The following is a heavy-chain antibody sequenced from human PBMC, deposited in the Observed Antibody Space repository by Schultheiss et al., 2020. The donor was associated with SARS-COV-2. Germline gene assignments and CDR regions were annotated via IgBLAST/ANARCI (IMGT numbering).Heavy chain of an antibody. V-gene: IGHV3-13*04. J-gene: IGHJ6*02. D-gene: IGHD6-19*01. CDR3: ARDDGIAVAGTDYYYGMDV. CDR2: IGTAGDT. Sequence: GESLKISCAASGFTFSSYDMHWVRQATGKGLEWVSAIGTAGDTYYQGSVKGRFTISRENAKNSLYLQMNSLRAGDTAVYYCARDDGIAVAGTDYYYGMDVWGQGTTVTVSS. CDR1: GFTFSSYD.